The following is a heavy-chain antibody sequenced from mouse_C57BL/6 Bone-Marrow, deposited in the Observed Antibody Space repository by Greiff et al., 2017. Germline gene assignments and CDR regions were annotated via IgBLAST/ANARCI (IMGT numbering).Heavy chain of an antibody. V-gene: IGHV1-61*01. CDR3: ARGRGNYVDD. J-gene: IGHJ2*01. CDR1: GYTFTSYW. CDR2: IYPSDSET. Sequence: VQLQQPGAELVRPGSSVKLSCKASGYTFTSYWMDWVKQRPGQGLEWIGNIYPSDSETHYNQKFKDKATLTVDKSSSTAYMQLSSLTSEDSAVYYCARGRGNYVDDWGQGTTLTVSS.